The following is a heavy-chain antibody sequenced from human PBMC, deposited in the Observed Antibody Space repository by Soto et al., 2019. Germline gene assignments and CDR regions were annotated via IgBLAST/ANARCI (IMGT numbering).Heavy chain of an antibody. V-gene: IGHV4-31*03. CDR3: ARGPTTVITGAFDI. Sequence: SETLSLTCSVSGGSISSGGYYWSWIRQPPGKGLEWIGYIYYIGSTYYNPSFKSRLIMSVDTSENQLSLKLSSVTAADTAVYYCARGPTTVITGAFDIWGQGTMVTVSS. D-gene: IGHD4-17*01. J-gene: IGHJ3*02. CDR1: GGSISSGGYY. CDR2: IYYIGST.